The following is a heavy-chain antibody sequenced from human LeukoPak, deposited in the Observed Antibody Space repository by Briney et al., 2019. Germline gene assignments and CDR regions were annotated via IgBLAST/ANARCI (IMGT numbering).Heavy chain of an antibody. V-gene: IGHV4-39*07. D-gene: IGHD3-22*01. CDR2: IYYSGST. CDR3: ARDPGTMIVLFDY. CDR1: GGSISSSSYY. Sequence: SETLSLTCTVSGGSISSSSYYWGWIRQPPGKGLEWIGSIYYSGSTYYNPSLKSRVTISVDTSKNQFSLKLSSVTAADTAVYYCARDPGTMIVLFDYWGQGTLVTVSS. J-gene: IGHJ4*02.